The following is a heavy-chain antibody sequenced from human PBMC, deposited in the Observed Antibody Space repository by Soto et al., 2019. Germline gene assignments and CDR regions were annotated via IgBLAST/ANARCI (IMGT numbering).Heavy chain of an antibody. CDR1: GGSISSGGYY. CDR3: AAEVVAATFYFDY. CDR2: IYYSGST. V-gene: IGHV4-31*03. D-gene: IGHD2-15*01. J-gene: IGHJ4*02. Sequence: PSETLSLTCTVSGGSISSGGYYWSWIRQHPGKGLEWIGYIYYSGSTYYNPSLKSRVTISVDTSKNQFSLKLSSVTAADTAVYYCAAEVVAATFYFDYWGQGTLVPVSS.